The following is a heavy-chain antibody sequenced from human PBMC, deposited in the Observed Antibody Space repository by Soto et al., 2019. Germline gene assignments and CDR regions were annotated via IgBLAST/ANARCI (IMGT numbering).Heavy chain of an antibody. CDR1: GSSITNNDYY. CDR2: IHYSGGA. J-gene: IGHJ5*02. V-gene: IGHV4-39*01. D-gene: IGHD3-16*01. Sequence: XETLFLTGVVAGSSITNNDYYWGWNRRPPGKGLEWIGTIHYSGGASYNPSLKSRVIISADTSKNKFSLRLSSVTAADTAVYYCARRTPLYAAESSRVDHWGQGALVTVSS. CDR3: ARRTPLYAAESSRVDH.